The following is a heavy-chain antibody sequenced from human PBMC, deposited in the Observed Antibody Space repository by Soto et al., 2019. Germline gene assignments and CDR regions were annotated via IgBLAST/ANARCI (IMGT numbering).Heavy chain of an antibody. CDR1: VGSFSGYY. D-gene: IGHD3-16*02. J-gene: IGHJ6*04. CDR2: INHSGST. Sequence: QVQLQQWGAGLLKPSETLSLTCAVYVGSFSGYYWSWIRQPPGKGLEWIGEINHSGSTNYNPSLKSRVSRSINTSKNQFSLKLSSVTAAYTAVYYCARGLYYDYVWGSYRGVYYYGMDVWGKGTTVTVSS. CDR3: ARGLYYDYVWGSYRGVYYYGMDV. V-gene: IGHV4-34*01.